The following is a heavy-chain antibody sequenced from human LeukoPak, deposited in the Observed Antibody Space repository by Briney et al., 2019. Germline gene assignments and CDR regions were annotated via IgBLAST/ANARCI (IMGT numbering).Heavy chain of an antibody. CDR3: ARSTMVRPLDY. D-gene: IGHD3-10*01. J-gene: IGHJ4*02. Sequence: ASVKVSCKATGYTGTGYYMHWVRQAPGQGLEWMGRINPNSGGTNYAQKFQGRVTMTRDTSISTAYMELSRLRSDDTAVYYCARSTMVRPLDYWGQGTLVTVSS. CDR1: GYTGTGYY. CDR2: INPNSGGT. V-gene: IGHV1-2*06.